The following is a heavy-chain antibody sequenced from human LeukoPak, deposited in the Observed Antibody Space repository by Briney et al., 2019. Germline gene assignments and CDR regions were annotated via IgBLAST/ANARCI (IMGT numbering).Heavy chain of an antibody. CDR2: ISSSSSYI. Sequence: GGSLRLSCAVSGFTFSSFDMHWVRQAPGKGLEWISSISSSSSYIYYADSVKGRFTISRDNAKNSLYLQMNSLRAEDTALYYCARWRPSAAGQPKEFDYWGQGTLVTVSS. D-gene: IGHD6-13*01. V-gene: IGHV3-21*04. CDR1: GFTFSSFD. CDR3: ARWRPSAAGQPKEFDY. J-gene: IGHJ4*02.